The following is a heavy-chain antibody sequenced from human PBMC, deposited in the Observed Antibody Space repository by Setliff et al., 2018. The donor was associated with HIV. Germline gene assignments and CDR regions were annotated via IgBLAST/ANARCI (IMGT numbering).Heavy chain of an antibody. Sequence: ASVKVSCKASGYTCTSYAMNWVRQAPGQGLEWMGWINTKTGNPTYAQGFTGRFVFSLDASVSTAYLQISSLKAEDTAVYYCASVGSRYSSGWCPAYWGQGTLVTAPQ. CDR2: INTKTGNP. CDR3: ASVGSRYSSGWCPAY. J-gene: IGHJ4*02. V-gene: IGHV7-4-1*02. D-gene: IGHD6-19*01. CDR1: GYTCTSYA.